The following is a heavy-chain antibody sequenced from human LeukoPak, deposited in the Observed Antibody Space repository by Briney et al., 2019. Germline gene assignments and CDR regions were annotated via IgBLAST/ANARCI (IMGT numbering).Heavy chain of an antibody. D-gene: IGHD1-1*01. Sequence: SETLSLTCTVFGGSIIRSSYYWGWLRQPPGMGLEWLASIYYSGTTYYNPSLKSRVTIHVDTSKNEFSLKLNSVTAADTAVYYCASQSVPNAFDIWGQGTMVTVSS. CDR2: IYYSGTT. CDR3: ASQSVPNAFDI. J-gene: IGHJ3*02. V-gene: IGHV4-39*01. CDR1: GGSIIRSSYY.